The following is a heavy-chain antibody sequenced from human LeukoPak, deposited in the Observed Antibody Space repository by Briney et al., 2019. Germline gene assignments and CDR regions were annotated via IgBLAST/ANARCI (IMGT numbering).Heavy chain of an antibody. J-gene: IGHJ4*02. Sequence: PGGSLRLSCAASGFTFSSYWMSWVRQAPGKGLEWVANIKQDGSEKYYVDSVKGRFTISRDNAKSSLYLQMNSLRAEDTAVYYCHLWSGYDADYWGQGTLVTVSS. CDR3: HLWSGYDADY. CDR1: GFTFSSYW. D-gene: IGHD3-3*01. V-gene: IGHV3-7*01. CDR2: IKQDGSEK.